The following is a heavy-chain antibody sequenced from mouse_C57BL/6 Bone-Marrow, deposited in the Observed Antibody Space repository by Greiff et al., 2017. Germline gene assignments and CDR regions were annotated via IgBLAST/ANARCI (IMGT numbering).Heavy chain of an antibody. CDR2: ISSGSSTI. D-gene: IGHD2-2*01. J-gene: IGHJ4*01. CDR1: GFTFSDYG. CDR3: ARRGGYLYYYAMDY. Sequence: EVQRVESGGGLVKPGGSLKLSCAASGFTFSDYGMHWVRQAPEKGLEWVAYISSGSSTIYYADTVKGRFTISRDNAKNTLFLQMTSLRSEDTAMYYCARRGGYLYYYAMDYWGPGTSVTVSS. V-gene: IGHV5-17*01.